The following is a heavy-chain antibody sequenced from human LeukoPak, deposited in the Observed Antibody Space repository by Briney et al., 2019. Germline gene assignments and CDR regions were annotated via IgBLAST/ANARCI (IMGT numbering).Heavy chain of an antibody. CDR1: GFTLSSYS. CDR3: APRPLGDSIS. D-gene: IGHD2-21*02. Sequence: GLSLRLSCAASGFTLSSYSMIWVRQAPGKGLEWLSYISGSSTTTHYADSVKGRFTISRDNAKNSVYLQMNRPSAEETSMYHCAPRPLGDSISWGQGTLVTVSS. V-gene: IGHV3-48*01. J-gene: IGHJ4*02. CDR2: ISGSSTTT.